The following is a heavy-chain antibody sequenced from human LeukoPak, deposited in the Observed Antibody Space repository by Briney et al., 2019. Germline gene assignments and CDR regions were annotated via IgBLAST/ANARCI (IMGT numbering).Heavy chain of an antibody. CDR2: IYYSGST. D-gene: IGHD3-10*01. CDR1: GGSISSYY. Sequence: SETLSLTCTVSGGSISSYYWSWIRQPPGKGLEWIGYIYYSGSTNYNPSLKCRVTISVDTSKNQFSLKLNSVTAADTAVYYCARVRSTMVRGVRANYFDYWGQGTLVTVSS. CDR3: ARVRSTMVRGVRANYFDY. J-gene: IGHJ4*02. V-gene: IGHV4-59*01.